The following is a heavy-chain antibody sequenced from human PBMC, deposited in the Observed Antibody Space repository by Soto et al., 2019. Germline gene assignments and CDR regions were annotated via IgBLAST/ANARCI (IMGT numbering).Heavy chain of an antibody. D-gene: IGHD3-22*01. CDR1: GGSISSYY. CDR2: FYYSGST. CDR3: ARTSYYDPTGYYNMDV. J-gene: IGHJ6*02. Sequence: SETLSLTCTVSGGSISSYYWSWIRQPPGKGLEWIGYFYYSGSTNYNPSLKSRVTISVDTSKNQFSLKLSSVTAADTADYYCARTSYYDPTGYYNMDVWGQGTTVTVSS. V-gene: IGHV4-59*01.